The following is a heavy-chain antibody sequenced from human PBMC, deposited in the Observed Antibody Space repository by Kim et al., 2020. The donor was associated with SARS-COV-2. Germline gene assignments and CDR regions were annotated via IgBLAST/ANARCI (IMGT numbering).Heavy chain of an antibody. Sequence: GGSLRLSCAASGFTFSSYWMSWVRQAPGKGLEWVANIKQDGSEKYYVDSVKGRFTISRDNAKNSLYLQMNSLRAEDTAVYYCARYDFWSGYSPADYWGQGTLVTVSS. CDR2: IKQDGSEK. J-gene: IGHJ4*02. CDR1: GFTFSSYW. D-gene: IGHD3-3*01. V-gene: IGHV3-7*03. CDR3: ARYDFWSGYSPADY.